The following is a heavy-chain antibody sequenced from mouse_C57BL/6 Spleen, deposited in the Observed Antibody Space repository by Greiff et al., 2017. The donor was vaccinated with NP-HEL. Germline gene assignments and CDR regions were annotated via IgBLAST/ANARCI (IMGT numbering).Heavy chain of an antibody. CDR1: GYSITSGYY. V-gene: IGHV3-6*01. CDR3: ARADGSDY. Sequence: EVKLMESGPGLVKPSQSLSLTCSVTGYSITSGYYWNWIRQFPGNKLEWMGYISYDGSNNYNPSLKNRISITRDTSKNQFFRKLNSVTTEDTATYYCARADGSDYWGQGTTLTVSS. CDR2: ISYDGSN. D-gene: IGHD1-1*01. J-gene: IGHJ2*01.